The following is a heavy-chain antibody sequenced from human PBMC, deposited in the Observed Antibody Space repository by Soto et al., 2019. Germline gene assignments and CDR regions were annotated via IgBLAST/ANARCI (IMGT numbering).Heavy chain of an antibody. Sequence: GGSLRLSCAASGFTFRYYGMHWVRQAPGKGLEWVAVIWYDGSNKYYADSVKGRFTISRNNSKNTLYLQMNSLRVEDTAVYYCARRKLSGSPSDYHFYYGLDFWGQGTTVTVSS. CDR2: IWYDGSNK. CDR3: ARRKLSGSPSDYHFYYGLDF. J-gene: IGHJ6*02. CDR1: GFTFRYYG. D-gene: IGHD1-26*01. V-gene: IGHV3-33*01.